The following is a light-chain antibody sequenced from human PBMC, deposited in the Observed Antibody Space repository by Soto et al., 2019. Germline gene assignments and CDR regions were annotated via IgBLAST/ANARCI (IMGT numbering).Light chain of an antibody. Sequence: QSVLTQSPSVSGAPGQRVTISCTGSSSNIGAGSDVHWYQQLPGTAPKLLLYGNNNRPSGVPDRFSGSKSGTSASLAITGLQAEDEADYYCQSYDSSLSGYVFGTGTKVTVL. CDR2: GNN. J-gene: IGLJ1*01. CDR3: QSYDSSLSGYV. CDR1: SSNIGAGSD. V-gene: IGLV1-40*01.